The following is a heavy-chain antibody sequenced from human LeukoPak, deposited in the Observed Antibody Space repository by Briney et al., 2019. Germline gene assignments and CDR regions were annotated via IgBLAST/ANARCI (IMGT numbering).Heavy chain of an antibody. D-gene: IGHD5-12*01. V-gene: IGHV4-31*03. CDR3: AREFTGYPPAAFDI. Sequence: SETLSLTCTVSGGSISSGGYYWSWIRQHPGKGLEWIGYIYYSGSTYYNPSLKSRATISVDTSKNQFSLKLSSVTAADTAVYYCAREFTGYPPAAFDIWGQGTMVTVSS. CDR1: GGSISSGGYY. CDR2: IYYSGST. J-gene: IGHJ3*02.